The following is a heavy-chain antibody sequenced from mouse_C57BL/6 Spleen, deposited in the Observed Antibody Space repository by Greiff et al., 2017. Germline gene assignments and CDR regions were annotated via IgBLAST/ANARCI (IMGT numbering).Heavy chain of an antibody. J-gene: IGHJ1*03. D-gene: IGHD2-3*01. CDR2: ILPSIGRT. CDR1: DSEVFPIAY. CDR3: ARTLYDGYPYWYFDV. Sequence: VQLQQSGSELRSPGSSVKLSCKDFDSEVFPIAYMSWVRQKPGHGFEWIGGILPSIGRTINGEKFEDKATLDADTLSNTAYLELNSLTSEDSAIYYCARTLYDGYPYWYFDVWGTGTTVTVSS. V-gene: IGHV15-2*01.